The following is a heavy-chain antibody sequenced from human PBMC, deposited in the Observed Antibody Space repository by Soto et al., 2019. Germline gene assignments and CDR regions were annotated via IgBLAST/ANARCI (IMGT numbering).Heavy chain of an antibody. Sequence: GEFLKISCKGSGYSFTSYWIGWVRQMPGKGLEWMGIIYPGDSDTRYSPSFQGQVTISADKSISTACVQWSSLKASDTAMYYCARSTMIVVESDYWGQGTLVTVSS. CDR2: IYPGDSDT. CDR3: ARSTMIVVESDY. V-gene: IGHV5-51*01. J-gene: IGHJ4*02. D-gene: IGHD3-22*01. CDR1: GYSFTSYW.